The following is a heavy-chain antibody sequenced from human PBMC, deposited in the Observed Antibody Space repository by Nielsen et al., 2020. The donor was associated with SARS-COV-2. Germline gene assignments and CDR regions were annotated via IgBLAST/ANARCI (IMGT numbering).Heavy chain of an antibody. V-gene: IGHV6-1*01. D-gene: IGHD4-17*01. Sequence: SQTLLLTCAISGDSVSSSSAAWNWIRQSPSRGLEWLGRTYYRSKSYNDYAVSVKSRITINPDTSKNQFSLHLNSVTPEDTAVYYCARARGAYGDYYYYYYTDVWGKGTTVTVSS. J-gene: IGHJ6*03. CDR3: ARARGAYGDYYYYYYTDV. CDR2: TYYRSKSYN. CDR1: GDSVSSSSAA.